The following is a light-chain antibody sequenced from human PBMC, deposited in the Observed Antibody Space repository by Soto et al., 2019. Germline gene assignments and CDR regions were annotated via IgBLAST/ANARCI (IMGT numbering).Light chain of an antibody. CDR1: QSISSW. CDR2: DAS. J-gene: IGKJ1*01. CDR3: QQYNSYPWT. V-gene: IGKV1-5*01. Sequence: DIQMTQSPSTLSASVGDRVTITCRASQSISSWLAWYQQKPGKAPKLLIYDASSLESGVPSRFSGSGSGTEFNRTNRSLQPDDFATYNCQQYNSYPWTFGQGTKVEIK.